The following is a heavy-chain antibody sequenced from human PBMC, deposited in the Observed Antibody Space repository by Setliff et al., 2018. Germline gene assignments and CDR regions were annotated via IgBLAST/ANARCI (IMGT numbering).Heavy chain of an antibody. V-gene: IGHV1-69*10. J-gene: IGHJ6*02. CDR1: GGTFSSYA. CDR3: ARGHRSAMAAAGTVYGMDV. Sequence: GASVKVSCKASGGTFSSYAISRVRQAPGQGLEWMGGIIPILGIANYAQKFQGRVTITADESTSTAYMELSSLRSEDTAVYYCARGHRSAMAAAGTVYGMDVWGQGTTVTVSS. CDR2: IIPILGIA. D-gene: IGHD6-13*01.